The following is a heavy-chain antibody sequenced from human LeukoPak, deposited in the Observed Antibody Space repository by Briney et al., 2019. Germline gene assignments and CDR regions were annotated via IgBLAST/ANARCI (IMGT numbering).Heavy chain of an antibody. D-gene: IGHD6-6*01. CDR1: GGSISSGGYY. V-gene: IGHV4-31*03. CDR2: IYYSGST. J-gene: IGHJ6*03. CDR3: ARRGHSSSSSAGYYYYYMDV. Sequence: SQTLSLTCTVSGGSISSGGYYWSWIRQHPGKGLEWIGYIYYSGSTYYNPSLKSRVTISVDTSKNQFSLELSSVTAADTAVYYCARRGHSSSSSAGYYYYYMDVWGKGTTVTVSS.